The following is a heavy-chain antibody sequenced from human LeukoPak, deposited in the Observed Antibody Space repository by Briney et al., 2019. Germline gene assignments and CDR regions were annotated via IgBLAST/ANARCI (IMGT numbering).Heavy chain of an antibody. J-gene: IGHJ3*02. Sequence: ASVKVSCKASGYTFTGYYMHWVRQAPGQGLEWMGWINPNSGGTNYAQKFQGRVTMTRDTSISTAYMELSRLRSDDTAVYYCARDLFGYSSSSGAFDIWGQGTMVTVSS. V-gene: IGHV1-2*02. CDR2: INPNSGGT. CDR1: GYTFTGYY. D-gene: IGHD6-6*01. CDR3: ARDLFGYSSSSGAFDI.